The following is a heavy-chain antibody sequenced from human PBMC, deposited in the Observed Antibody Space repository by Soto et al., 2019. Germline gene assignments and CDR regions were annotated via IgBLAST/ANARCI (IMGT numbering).Heavy chain of an antibody. D-gene: IGHD5-18*01. CDR1: GGSISSGGYY. V-gene: IGHV4-31*03. Sequence: SLSLTCTVSGGSISSGGYYWSWIRQHPGKEMEWIGYIYYSGSTYYNPSLKSRVTILVDTSKNQFSLKLSSVTAADSAVYYCARDHPHSYGVYYFDYWGQGTPVTVS. J-gene: IGHJ4*02. CDR3: ARDHPHSYGVYYFDY. CDR2: IYYSGST.